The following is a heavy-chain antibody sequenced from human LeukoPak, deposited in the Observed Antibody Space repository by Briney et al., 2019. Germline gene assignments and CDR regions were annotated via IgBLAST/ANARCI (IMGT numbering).Heavy chain of an antibody. V-gene: IGHV3-66*03. D-gene: IGHD2-2*01. CDR1: GFTVSTNC. CDR3: ARDGVGVVPAAVCFDY. Sequence: GGSLRLSCAASGFTVSTNCMIWVRQPSGKGLEWVSVIYNTGSTYNADSVKGRFTISGDNSENTLYLQMNSLRAEDTALYYCARDGVGVVPAAVCFDYWGQGTLVTVSS. CDR2: IYNTGST. J-gene: IGHJ4*02.